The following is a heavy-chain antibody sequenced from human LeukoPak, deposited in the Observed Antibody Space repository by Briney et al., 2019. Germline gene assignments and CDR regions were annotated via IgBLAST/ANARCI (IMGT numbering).Heavy chain of an antibody. V-gene: IGHV1-24*01. Sequence: ASVKVPCKVSGYNLTELSMHWVRQAPGKGLEGMGGFDPEDGETIYAQKFQGRVTMTEDTSTDTAYMELSSLRSEDTAVYYCATDPSYSSSWYGYWGQGTLVTVSS. J-gene: IGHJ4*02. CDR3: ATDPSYSSSWYGY. CDR2: FDPEDGET. CDR1: GYNLTELS. D-gene: IGHD6-13*01.